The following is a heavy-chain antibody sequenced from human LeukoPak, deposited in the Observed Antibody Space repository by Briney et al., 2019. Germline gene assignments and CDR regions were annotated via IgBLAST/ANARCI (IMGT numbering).Heavy chain of an antibody. Sequence: GGSLRLSCTASGFIFSDYYMSWIRQAPGKGLEWIAYISSRGDTIYYADSVKGRFTISRDNSQNTLYLQLKTLRAEDTAVYYCAKGFKNYYDYWSGYSNDAFDIWGQGTMVTVSS. J-gene: IGHJ3*02. CDR2: ISSRGDTI. CDR1: GFIFSDYY. V-gene: IGHV3-11*04. D-gene: IGHD3-3*01. CDR3: AKGFKNYYDYWSGYSNDAFDI.